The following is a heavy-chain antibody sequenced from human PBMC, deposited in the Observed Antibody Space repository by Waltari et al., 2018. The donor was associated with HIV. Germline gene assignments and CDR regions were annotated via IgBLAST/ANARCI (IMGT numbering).Heavy chain of an antibody. V-gene: IGHV4-34*01. CDR3: SREGYGGNPANDFDF. CDR1: GGSFSAYY. D-gene: IGHD2-15*01. Sequence: QVQLQQSGAGLLKPSETLSLTCTVSGGSFSAYYLRWIRQPPGQGLEWIGEVNHSGNINYNPSLKSRLIISVDTSKSQFSLRLKSVTAADTAVYYCSREGYGGNPANDFDFWGQGTLVSVSS. CDR2: VNHSGNI. J-gene: IGHJ4*02.